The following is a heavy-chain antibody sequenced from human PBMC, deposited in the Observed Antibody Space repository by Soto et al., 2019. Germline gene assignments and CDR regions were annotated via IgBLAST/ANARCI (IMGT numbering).Heavy chain of an antibody. Sequence: SVKVSCKASGFTFTSSAMQWVRQARGQRLEWIGWIVVGSGNTNYAQKFQERVTITRDMSTSTAYMELSSLRSEDTAVYYCAAELNRGVIIGPYAFDIWGQGTMVTVSS. J-gene: IGHJ3*02. CDR3: AAELNRGVIIGPYAFDI. CDR2: IVVGSGNT. CDR1: GFTFTSSA. V-gene: IGHV1-58*02. D-gene: IGHD3-16*02.